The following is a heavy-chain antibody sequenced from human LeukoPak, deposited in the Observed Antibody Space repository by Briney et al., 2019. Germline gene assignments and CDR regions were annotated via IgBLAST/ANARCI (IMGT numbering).Heavy chain of an antibody. D-gene: IGHD3-16*01. Sequence: SQTLSLACAISGDSVTSGIWNWIRQSPSRGLEWLGRTYHWSKWFNDYAVSVESRMTINADTSRNQFSLQLNSVTPEDTAVYYCARDLHGSRGEFDYWGQGTLVTVSS. J-gene: IGHJ4*02. CDR2: TYHWSKWFN. V-gene: IGHV6-1*01. CDR1: GDSVTSGI. CDR3: ARDLHGSRGEFDY.